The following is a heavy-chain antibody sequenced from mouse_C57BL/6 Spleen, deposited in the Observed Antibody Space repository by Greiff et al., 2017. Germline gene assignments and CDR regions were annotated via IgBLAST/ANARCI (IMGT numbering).Heavy chain of an antibody. J-gene: IGHJ4*01. V-gene: IGHV1-59*01. CDR1: GYTFTSYW. Sequence: QVQLQQPGAELVRPGTSVKLSCKASGYTFTSYWMHWVKQRPGQGLEWIGVIDPSDSYTNYNQKFKGKATLTVDTSSSTAYMQLSSLTSEDSAVYYCARGLLYAMDDWGQGTSVTVSS. CDR3: ARGLLYAMDD. CDR2: IDPSDSYT. D-gene: IGHD2-3*01.